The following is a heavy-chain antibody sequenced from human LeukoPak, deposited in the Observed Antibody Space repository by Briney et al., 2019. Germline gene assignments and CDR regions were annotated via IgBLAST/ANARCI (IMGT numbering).Heavy chain of an antibody. CDR2: IGSAGYT. CDR3: VRQPDSARYGFDY. CDR1: GFTFDNND. D-gene: IGHD1-14*01. J-gene: IGHJ4*02. Sequence: GGSLRLSCEVTGFTFDNNDMHWVRQTTGKGLEWVSAIGSAGYTYYADSVRGRFTITRDNAKQSLYLQMNSLRVEDTAVYHCVRQPDSARYGFDYWGRGTQVTVSS. V-gene: IGHV3-13*01.